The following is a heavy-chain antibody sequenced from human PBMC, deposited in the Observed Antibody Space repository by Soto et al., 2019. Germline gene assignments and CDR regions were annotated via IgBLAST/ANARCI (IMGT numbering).Heavy chain of an antibody. D-gene: IGHD4-4*01. J-gene: IGHJ3*02. CDR1: GFTFSTYW. V-gene: IGHV3-7*01. CDR3: AREGRLQGAFDI. Sequence: EVQLVESGGDLVQPGGSPRLSCAASGFTFSTYWMNWVRQAPGKGLEWVADIKPDGGQTSYVDSVKGRFTISRDNAKNSLSLQMNSLRVEDTAVYYCAREGRLQGAFDIWGQGTMVTVS. CDR2: IKPDGGQT.